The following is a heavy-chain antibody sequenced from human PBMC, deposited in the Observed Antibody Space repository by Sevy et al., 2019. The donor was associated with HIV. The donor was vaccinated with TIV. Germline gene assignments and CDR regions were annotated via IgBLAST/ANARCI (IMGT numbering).Heavy chain of an antibody. CDR1: GFTFSSYG. V-gene: IGHV3-30*02. CDR2: IRYDGSNK. D-gene: IGHD6-13*01. CDR3: AKDRGSSSWRDYFQH. Sequence: GGSLRLSCAASGFTFSSYGMHWVRQAPGKGLEWVAFIRYDGSNKYYADSVKGRFTISRDNSTNTLYLQMNSLRAEDTAVYYCAKDRGSSSWRDYFQHWGQGTLVTVSS. J-gene: IGHJ1*01.